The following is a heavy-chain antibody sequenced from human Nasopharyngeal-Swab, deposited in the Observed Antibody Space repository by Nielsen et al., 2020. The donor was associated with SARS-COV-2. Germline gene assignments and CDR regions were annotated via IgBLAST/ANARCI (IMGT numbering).Heavy chain of an antibody. CDR2: FCYSGST. V-gene: IGHV4-39*01. J-gene: IGHJ4*02. D-gene: IGHD5-12*01. Sequence: PGKGLEWIGSFCYSGSTYYNPSLKRRVTISVDTSKNQFSLKLSSVTAADTAVYYCARRSRRGYDLYWGQGTLVTVSS. CDR3: ARRSRRGYDLY.